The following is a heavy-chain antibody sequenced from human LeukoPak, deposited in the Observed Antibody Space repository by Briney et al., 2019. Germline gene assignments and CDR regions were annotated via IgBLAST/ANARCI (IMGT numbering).Heavy chain of an antibody. V-gene: IGHV4-4*07. Sequence: SETLSLSCTVSGGYISSYYWSWIRQPAGKGLEWIGRIFTSGSTNYNPSLKTRVTMSVDTSKTQFSLRLSSVTAADTAVYYCARGSLVLDYWGQGALVTVSS. CDR1: GGYISSYY. J-gene: IGHJ4*02. CDR3: ARGSLVLDY. CDR2: IFTSGST. D-gene: IGHD3-9*01.